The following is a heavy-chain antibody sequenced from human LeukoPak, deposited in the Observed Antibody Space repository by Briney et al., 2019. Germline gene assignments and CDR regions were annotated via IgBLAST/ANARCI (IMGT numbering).Heavy chain of an antibody. CDR1: GFTFSSYA. V-gene: IGHV3-23*01. D-gene: IGHD3-10*01. CDR2: INGNGDST. J-gene: IGHJ4*02. Sequence: GGSLRLSCAASGFTFSSYAMSWVRQAPGKGLEWVSGINGNGDSTYYADSVKGRFTISRDNSKNTLYLQMNSLRAEDTAVYYCAIRAGVWFGELLSDYWGQGTLVTVSS. CDR3: AIRAGVWFGELLSDY.